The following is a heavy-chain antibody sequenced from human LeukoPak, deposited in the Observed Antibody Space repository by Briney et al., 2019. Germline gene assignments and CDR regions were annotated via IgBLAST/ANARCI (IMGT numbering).Heavy chain of an antibody. V-gene: IGHV4-59*08. CDR2: IYYSGNT. CDR1: GGSISSYY. CDR3: ARINWNYFDY. D-gene: IGHD3-3*01. J-gene: IGHJ4*02. Sequence: SETLSLTCTVSGGSISSYYWSWVRPPPGKGLEWIGYIYYSGNTNYNPSLKSRLTMSADRSRNQFSLNLNSVTAADTAVYYCARINWNYFDYWGQGILVTVAS.